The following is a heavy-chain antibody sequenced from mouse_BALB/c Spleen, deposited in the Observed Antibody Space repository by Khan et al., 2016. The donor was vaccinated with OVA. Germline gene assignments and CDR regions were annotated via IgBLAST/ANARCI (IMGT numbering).Heavy chain of an antibody. V-gene: IGHV1-26*01. CDR3: ARVYDFFAY. Sequence: EVQLQQSGPDLVKPGASVKISCKASGYSFTLYYMTWVKQSHGKSLEWIGRVNPNTGGSDYNQEFKGKAILTVDKSSNTAYMELHSLTSEYSAVYYCARVYDFFAYWGQGTLVTVSA. CDR1: GYSFTLYY. CDR2: VNPNTGGS. J-gene: IGHJ3*01. D-gene: IGHD2-14*01.